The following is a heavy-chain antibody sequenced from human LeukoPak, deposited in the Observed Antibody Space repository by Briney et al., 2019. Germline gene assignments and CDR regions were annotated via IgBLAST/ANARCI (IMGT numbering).Heavy chain of an antibody. CDR3: ARTTTYYDFWSGYPTNPFDY. D-gene: IGHD3-3*01. Sequence: ASVKVSCKASGYTFTSYGISWVRQAPGQGLEWMGWISAYNGNTNYAQKLQGRVTMTTDTSTSTAYMELRSPRSDDTAVYYCARTTTYYDFWSGYPTNPFDYWGQGTLVTVSS. CDR2: ISAYNGNT. J-gene: IGHJ4*02. V-gene: IGHV1-18*01. CDR1: GYTFTSYG.